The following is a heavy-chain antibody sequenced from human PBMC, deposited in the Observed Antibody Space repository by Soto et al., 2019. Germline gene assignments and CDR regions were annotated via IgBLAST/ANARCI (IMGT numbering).Heavy chain of an antibody. V-gene: IGHV3-23*01. Sequence: GGSLRLSCAASGFTFSSSAMSWVRQAPGKGLEWVSTITGGGDSTYYGDSLRGRFTISRDNSKTTLYLQMNSLRAEDTAVYYCAKLAPYYYYGVDVWGQGTTVTVSS. J-gene: IGHJ6*02. CDR2: ITGGGDST. CDR3: AKLAPYYYYGVDV. CDR1: GFTFSSSA.